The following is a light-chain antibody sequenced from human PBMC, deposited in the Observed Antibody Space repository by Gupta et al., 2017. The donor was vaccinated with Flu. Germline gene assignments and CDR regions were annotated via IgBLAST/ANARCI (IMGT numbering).Light chain of an antibody. CDR1: KSVISS. CDR2: DAS. V-gene: IGKV3-11*01. CDR3: HQRSNCPFN. Sequence: PATLSSSPGERATPTCGASKSVISSLVWFQQKPGQAPRLLIYDASNRATGIPARFSGSGSGTDFTLTISSREPEDFAVYYCHQRSNCPFNFGRGTKVEIK. J-gene: IGKJ1*01.